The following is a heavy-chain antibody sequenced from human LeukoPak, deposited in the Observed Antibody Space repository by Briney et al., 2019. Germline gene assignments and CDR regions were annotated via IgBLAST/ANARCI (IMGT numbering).Heavy chain of an antibody. CDR2: ISGSGGST. Sequence: GGSLRLSCAASGFTFSSYAMSWVRQAPGKGLEWVSAISGSGGSTYYADSVKGRFTISRDNSKNTLYLQMNSLRVEDTAVYYCAKPGAYGSGSYTENWGQGTLVTVSS. CDR3: AKPGAYGSGSYTEN. J-gene: IGHJ4*02. D-gene: IGHD3-10*01. CDR1: GFTFSSYA. V-gene: IGHV3-23*01.